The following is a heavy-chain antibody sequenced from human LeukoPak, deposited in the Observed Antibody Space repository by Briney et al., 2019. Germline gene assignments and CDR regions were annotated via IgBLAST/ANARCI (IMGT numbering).Heavy chain of an antibody. D-gene: IGHD1-26*01. V-gene: IGHV1-46*01. CDR2: INPSGGST. J-gene: IGHJ4*02. CDR3: ARGASVGAPHY. CDR1: GYTFTGYY. Sequence: ASVKVSCEASGYTFTGYYMHWVRQAPGQGLEWMGIINPSGGSTSYAQKFQGRVTMTRDTSMSTVHMELSSLRSEDTAVYYCARGASVGAPHYWGQGTLVTVSS.